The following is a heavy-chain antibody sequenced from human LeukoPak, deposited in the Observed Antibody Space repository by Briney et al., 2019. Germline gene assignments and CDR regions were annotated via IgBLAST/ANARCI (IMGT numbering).Heavy chain of an antibody. V-gene: IGHV1-2*06. CDR2: INPNSGDT. D-gene: IGHD2-2*01. Sequence: ASGKVSCKAAGYTFTGYHMHWVRQAPGQGLEWMGRINPNSGDTNYAQKLQGRVTMTRDTSISTAYMELSRLRSDDTAVYYCARDSCSSTSCLFDYWGQGTLVTVSS. CDR1: GYTFTGYH. J-gene: IGHJ4*02. CDR3: ARDSCSSTSCLFDY.